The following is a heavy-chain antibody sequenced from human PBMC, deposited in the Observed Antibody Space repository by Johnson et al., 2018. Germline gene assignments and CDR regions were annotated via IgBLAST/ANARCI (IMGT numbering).Heavy chain of an antibody. CDR3: ARDGYIGNTDGFDI. CDR2: IWSDGSNK. J-gene: IGHJ3*02. Sequence: QVQLVQSGGGVVQPGTSLRLSCAASGFTFSTYGMHWVRQAPGKGLEWVAVIWSDGSNKNYADSVKGRFTISRDNSKTTLYLQMDSLRAEDTAVYYCARDGYIGNTDGFDIWGQGTMVTVSS. D-gene: IGHD4-23*01. CDR1: GFTFSTYG. V-gene: IGHV3-33*01.